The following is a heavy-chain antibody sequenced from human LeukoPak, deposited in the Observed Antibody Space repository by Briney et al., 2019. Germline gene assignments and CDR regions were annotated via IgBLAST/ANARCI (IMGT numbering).Heavy chain of an antibody. CDR2: INPNSGGT. CDR1: GYTFTGYY. J-gene: IGHJ4*02. V-gene: IGHV1-2*02. CDR3: ARTRRYYDSSGFDY. Sequence: GASVKVSCKASGYTFTGYYMHWVRQAPGQGLEWMGWINPNSGGTNYAQKFKGRVTMTRDTSISTAYMELSRLRSDDTAVYYCARTRRYYDSSGFDYWGQGTLVTVSS. D-gene: IGHD3-22*01.